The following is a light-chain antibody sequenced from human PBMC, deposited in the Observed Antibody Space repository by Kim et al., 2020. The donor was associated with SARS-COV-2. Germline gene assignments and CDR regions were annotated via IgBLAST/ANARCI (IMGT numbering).Light chain of an antibody. V-gene: IGKV1-5*03. J-gene: IGKJ1*01. Sequence: DIQMTQSPSTLSASVGERVTITCRASQGITYWLAWYQQKPGRAPNLLIYKASTLEAGVPSRFSGSGSGPEFTLTISSLQPDDFATYYCEQYSDERGTFGQGAKVDIK. CDR2: KAS. CDR1: QGITYW. CDR3: EQYSDERGT.